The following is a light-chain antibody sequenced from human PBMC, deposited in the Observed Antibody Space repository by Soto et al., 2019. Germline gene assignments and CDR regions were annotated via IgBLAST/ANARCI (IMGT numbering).Light chain of an antibody. J-gene: IGKJ4*01. V-gene: IGKV3-15*01. CDR3: QQLKSYPLS. CDR1: QSVSSN. CDR2: GAS. Sequence: EIVMTQSPGTLSVSPGERATLSCRASQSVSSNLAWYQQKPGQAPRLLIYGASTRATGIPARFSGSRSGTEFTLTISSLQSEDFAVYYCQQLKSYPLSFGGGTKVEI.